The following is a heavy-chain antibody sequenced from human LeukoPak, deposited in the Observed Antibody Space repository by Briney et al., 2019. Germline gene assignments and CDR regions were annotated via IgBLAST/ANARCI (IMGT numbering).Heavy chain of an antibody. J-gene: IGHJ4*02. CDR1: GGSISSSSYY. CDR3: ARGTSPIDY. V-gene: IGHV4-39*07. Sequence: SETLSLTCTVSGGSISSSSYYWGWVRQLPGKGLEWIGSIYYSGNTYYNPSLKSRVNISVDASKNQFSLKLSSVTAADTAVYYCARGTSPIDYWGQGTLVTVSS. CDR2: IYYSGNT.